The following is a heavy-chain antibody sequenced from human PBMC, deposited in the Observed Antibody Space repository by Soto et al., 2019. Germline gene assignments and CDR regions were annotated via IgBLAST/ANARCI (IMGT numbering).Heavy chain of an antibody. D-gene: IGHD3-22*01. CDR3: HVWDYYDKKVAEYFQH. V-gene: IGHV3-30-3*01. CDR1: GFTFSSYA. CDR2: ISYDGSNK. J-gene: IGHJ1*01. Sequence: QVQLVESGGGVVQPGRSLRLSCAASGFTFSSYAMHWVRQAPGKGLEWVAVISYDGSNKYYADSVKGRFTISRDNSKNTLYLQMNSLRAEDTAVYYCHVWDYYDKKVAEYFQHWGQGTLVTVSS.